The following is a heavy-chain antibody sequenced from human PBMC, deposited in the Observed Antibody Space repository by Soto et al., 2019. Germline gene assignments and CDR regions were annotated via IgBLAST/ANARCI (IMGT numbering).Heavy chain of an antibody. D-gene: IGHD2-2*01. Sequence: QVQLVQSGAEVKKPGSSGKVSCKASGGTFSSYAISWVRQAPGQGLEWMGGIIPISDTTNYAQKFQGRVTITADESPSPAYLELSSLRSEDTAVYYCARSQGSSTSLEIYYYYYYGMDVWGQGTTVTVSS. CDR3: ARSQGSSTSLEIYYYYYYGMDV. CDR2: IIPISDTT. J-gene: IGHJ6*02. CDR1: GGTFSSYA. V-gene: IGHV1-69*01.